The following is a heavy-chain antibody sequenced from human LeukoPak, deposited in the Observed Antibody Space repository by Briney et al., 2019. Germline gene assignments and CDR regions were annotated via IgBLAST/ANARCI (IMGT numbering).Heavy chain of an antibody. CDR1: GGSFSGYY. Sequence: PSETLSLTCAVYGGSFSGYYWSWIRQPPGKGLEWIGEINHSGSTNYNASLKSRVTISVDTSKNQFSLKLSSVTAADTAVYYCARGASGYCSSTSCYYFDYWGQGTLVTVSS. J-gene: IGHJ4*02. V-gene: IGHV4-34*01. D-gene: IGHD2-2*01. CDR3: ARGASGYCSSTSCYYFDY. CDR2: INHSGST.